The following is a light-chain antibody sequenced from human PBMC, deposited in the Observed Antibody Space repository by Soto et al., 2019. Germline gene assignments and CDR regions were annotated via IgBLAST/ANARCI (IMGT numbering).Light chain of an antibody. J-gene: IGKJ2*01. CDR1: QSISNW. CDR2: KAS. Sequence: DIQMTQSPSTLSASIGERVTITCRASQSISNWLAWYQQKPGKAPKLLIYKASTVESRVPSRFSGSGSGTQFTLTISSMQPDDLATYYCQQYKSYYTFGQGTKVELK. CDR3: QQYKSYYT. V-gene: IGKV1-5*03.